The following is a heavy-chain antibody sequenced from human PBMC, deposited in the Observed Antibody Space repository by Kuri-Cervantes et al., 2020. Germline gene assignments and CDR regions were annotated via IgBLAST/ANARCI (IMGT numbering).Heavy chain of an antibody. CDR3: ARDRKTTYYDFWSGYSTFRYYYGMDV. V-gene: IGHV3-9*01. Sequence: GGSLRLSCAASGFTFDDYAMHWVRQAPGKGLEWVSGISWNSGSIGYADSVKGRFTISRDNAKNTLYLQMNSLRAEDTAVYYCARDRKTTYYDFWSGYSTFRYYYGMDVWGQGTTVTVSS. CDR2: ISWNSGSI. D-gene: IGHD3-3*01. J-gene: IGHJ6*02. CDR1: GFTFDDYA.